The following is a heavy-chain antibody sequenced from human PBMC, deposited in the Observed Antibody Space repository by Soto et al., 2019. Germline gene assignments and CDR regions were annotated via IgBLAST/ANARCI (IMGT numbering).Heavy chain of an antibody. CDR2: ISYDGSNK. J-gene: IGHJ4*02. CDR1: GFTFSSYA. V-gene: IGHV3-30-3*01. Sequence: QVQLVESGGGVVQPGRSLRLSCAASGFTFSSYAMHWVRQAPGKGLEWVAVISYDGSNKYYADSVKGRFTISRDNSKNTLYLKMNSLRAEDTAVYYCAREVVGATTGIDYWGQGTLVTVSS. CDR3: AREVVGATTGIDY. D-gene: IGHD1-26*01.